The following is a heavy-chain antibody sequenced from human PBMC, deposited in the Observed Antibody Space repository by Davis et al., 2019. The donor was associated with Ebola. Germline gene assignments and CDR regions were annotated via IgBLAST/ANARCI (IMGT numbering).Heavy chain of an antibody. D-gene: IGHD4-17*01. CDR3: ARDTYGDYSLDY. CDR2: ISSSSSAM. CDR1: GFTFSTYN. Sequence: GESLKISCAASGFTFSTYNMNWVRQAPGKGLEWVSGISSSSSAMYYADSVKGRFTISRDNAKNSLYLQMNSLRAEDTAVYYCARDTYGDYSLDYWGQGTLVTVSS. V-gene: IGHV3-48*04. J-gene: IGHJ4*02.